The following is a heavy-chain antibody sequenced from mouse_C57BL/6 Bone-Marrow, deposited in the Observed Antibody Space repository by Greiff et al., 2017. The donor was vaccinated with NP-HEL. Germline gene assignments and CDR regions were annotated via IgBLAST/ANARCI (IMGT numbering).Heavy chain of an antibody. CDR1: GYTFTSYW. J-gene: IGHJ4*01. V-gene: IGHV1-69*01. D-gene: IGHD6-5*01. CDR2: IDPSDSYT. CDR3: ARSLLFLYYYAMDY. Sequence: QVQLQQSGAELVMPGASVKLSCKASGYTFTSYWMHWVKQRPGQGLEWIGEIDPSDSYTNYNQKFKGKSTLTVDKSSSTAYMQLSSLTSEDSAVYYCARSLLFLYYYAMDYWGQGTSVTVSS.